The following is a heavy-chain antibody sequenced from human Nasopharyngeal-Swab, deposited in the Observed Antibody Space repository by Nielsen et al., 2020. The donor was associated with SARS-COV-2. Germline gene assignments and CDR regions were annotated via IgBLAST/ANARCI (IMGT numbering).Heavy chain of an antibody. CDR3: ARIIYYGSGSYYGNDY. V-gene: IGHV7-4-1*02. CDR1: GYTFTSFG. Sequence: ASVKVSCKASGYTFTSFGMNWVRQAPGQGLEWMGWINTNTGNPTYAQGFTGRFVFSSDTSVSTAYLQISSLKAEDTAVCYCARIIYYGSGSYYGNDYWDQGTLVTVSS. CDR2: INTNTGNP. D-gene: IGHD3-10*01. J-gene: IGHJ4*02.